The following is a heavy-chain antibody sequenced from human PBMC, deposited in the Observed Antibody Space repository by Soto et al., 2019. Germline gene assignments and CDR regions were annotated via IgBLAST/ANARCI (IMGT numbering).Heavy chain of an antibody. D-gene: IGHD2-2*02. V-gene: IGHV5-10-1*01. CDR3: ARIAGYCSSTTCYIFAFDI. Sequence: LGESLKISCKGSGYRFTSYWISWVRQMPGKGLEWMGRINPSDSSTKYTPSFQGHVTIAGDESINTAYLQWSSLEASDTAMYYCARIAGYCSSTTCYIFAFDIWGQGTMVTVSS. J-gene: IGHJ3*02. CDR2: INPSDSST. CDR1: GYRFTSYW.